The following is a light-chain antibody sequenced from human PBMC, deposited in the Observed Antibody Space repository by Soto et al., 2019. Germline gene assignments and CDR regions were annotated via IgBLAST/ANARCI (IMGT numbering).Light chain of an antibody. CDR2: GAS. Sequence: EIVMTQSPATLSVSPGERATLSCRASQNVGNNLVWYQQKPGQAPRLLIYGASTRAAGIPDRFSGSGSGTEFTLTISRLEPEDFAMYYCLHHGSSLWTFGQGTKVDIK. V-gene: IGKV3-15*01. J-gene: IGKJ1*01. CDR3: LHHGSSLWT. CDR1: QNVGNN.